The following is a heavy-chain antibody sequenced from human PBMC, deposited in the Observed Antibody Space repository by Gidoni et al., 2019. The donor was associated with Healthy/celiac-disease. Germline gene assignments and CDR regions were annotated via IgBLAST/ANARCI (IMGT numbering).Heavy chain of an antibody. CDR2: IYYSVST. Sequence: QVQLQESGTGLVKPSETLSLTCTVSGGSVSSGSYYWSWIRQPPGKGLEWTGYIYYSVSTNYNPSLKSRVTISVDTSKNQFSLKLSSVTAADTAVYYWARFSTIDLGSQSSSIPLSLDPWGQGTLVTVSS. D-gene: IGHD6-6*01. V-gene: IGHV4-61*01. CDR1: GGSVSSGSYY. J-gene: IGHJ5*02. CDR3: ARFSTIDLGSQSSSIPLSLDP.